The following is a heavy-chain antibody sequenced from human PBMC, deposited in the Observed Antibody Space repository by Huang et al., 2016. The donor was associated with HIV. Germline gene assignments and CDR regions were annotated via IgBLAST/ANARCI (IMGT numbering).Heavy chain of an antibody. CDR3: AREVRSVDTDRPDGYYYRGLDV. J-gene: IGHJ6*02. CDR1: GTSMTSSTFY. Sequence: QLRESGPGLVTPSETLSLTCSASGTSMTSSTFYWGWFRQPPGRGLEWIGSVYLFGKNYYNPCLKSRVTISIVTANKQYSMRLTSVTAADTAVYFCAREVRSVDTDRPDGYYYRGLDVWGQGTTVIVSS. CDR2: VYLFGKN. V-gene: IGHV4-39*02. D-gene: IGHD2-2*03.